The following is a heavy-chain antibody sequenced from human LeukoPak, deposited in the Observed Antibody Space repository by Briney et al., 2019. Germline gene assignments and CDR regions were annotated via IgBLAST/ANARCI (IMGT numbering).Heavy chain of an antibody. Sequence: SVKVSCKASGGTFSSYAISWVRQAPGQGLEWMGGIIPIFGTANYAQKFQGRVTITADESTSTAYMELSSLRSEDTAVYHCARGDFWSGYYSYPIDYWGQGTLVTVSS. CDR2: IIPIFGTA. J-gene: IGHJ4*02. D-gene: IGHD3-3*01. V-gene: IGHV1-69*13. CDR1: GGTFSSYA. CDR3: ARGDFWSGYYSYPIDY.